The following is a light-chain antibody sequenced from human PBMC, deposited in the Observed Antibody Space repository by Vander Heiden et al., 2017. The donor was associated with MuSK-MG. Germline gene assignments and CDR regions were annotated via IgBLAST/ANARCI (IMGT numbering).Light chain of an antibody. CDR1: QSVLYSSNNKNY. J-gene: IGKJ2*01. V-gene: IGKV4-1*01. Sequence: DIVMTQSPDSLAVSLGERATINCKSSQSVLYSSNNKNYLAWYQQKPGQPPKLLIYWASTRESGVPDRFSGSGSGTDFPLTISSLQAEDVAVYYCQQDDSTPYTFGQGTKLEIK. CDR3: QQDDSTPYT. CDR2: WAS.